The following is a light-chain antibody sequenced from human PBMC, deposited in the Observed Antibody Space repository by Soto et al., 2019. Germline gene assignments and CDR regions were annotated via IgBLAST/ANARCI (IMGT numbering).Light chain of an antibody. CDR3: PQSSNWPPEIT. CDR2: DAY. V-gene: IGKV3-11*01. CDR1: QSFRGL. J-gene: IGKJ5*01. Sequence: EVVLTQSPVTLCLSPLERSPLSCRASQSFRGLLAWYQQKPGQAPRLLIYDAYNRATGIPPRFSGSGSGTDFTLTISSLEPEDFAVYYCPQSSNWPPEITFGQGTRLEI.